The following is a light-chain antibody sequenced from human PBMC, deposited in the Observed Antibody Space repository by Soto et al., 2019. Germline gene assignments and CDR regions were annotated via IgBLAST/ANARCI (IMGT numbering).Light chain of an antibody. V-gene: IGLV2-11*01. J-gene: IGLJ1*01. CDR1: SSDVGGYNY. CDR3: YSYAGSYTHV. Sequence: QSALTQPRSVSGSPGQTVTISCTGTSSDVGGYNYVSWYQQHPGKAPKLIIYDVTKRPSGVPDFFSGSKSSNTASLTISGLQADDEADYYCYSYAGSYTHVFGTGTKVTVL. CDR2: DVT.